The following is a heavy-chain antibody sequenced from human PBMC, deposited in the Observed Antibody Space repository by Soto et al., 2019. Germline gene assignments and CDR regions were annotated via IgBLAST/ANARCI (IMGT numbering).Heavy chain of an antibody. CDR2: VYPSGHT. V-gene: IGHV4-4*07. J-gene: IGHJ4*02. D-gene: IGHD1-7*01. Sequence: SETLSLTCAVSGDSISSYSWNWIRQTAGRGLEWIGRVYPSGHTQYRSSFETRVTVSVGXXXXXFXLXLXXXTAAXTAVYYCARESGENWSYEAYWGQGTHVTVSA. CDR1: GDSISSYS. CDR3: ARESGENWSYEAY.